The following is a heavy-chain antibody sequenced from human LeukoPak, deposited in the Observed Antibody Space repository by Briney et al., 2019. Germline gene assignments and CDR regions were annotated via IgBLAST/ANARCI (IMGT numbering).Heavy chain of an antibody. CDR2: ISYSGGT. CDR3: ARGGTGDLDY. D-gene: IGHD3-10*01. CDR1: GGSISSYY. J-gene: IGHJ4*02. V-gene: IGHV4-59*01. Sequence: SETLSLTCTVSGGSISSYYWSWIRQPPGKGLEWIGYISYSGGTTYNPSLRGRVTISKDTPKNQFSLRLTSVTAADTAVYFCARGGTGDLDYWGQGTLVTVSS.